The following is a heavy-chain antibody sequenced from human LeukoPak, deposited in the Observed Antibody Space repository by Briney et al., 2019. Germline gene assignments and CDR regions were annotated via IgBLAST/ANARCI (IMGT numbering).Heavy chain of an antibody. CDR1: GGSISSGSYY. Sequence: PSETLSLTCTVSGGSISSGSYYWSWIRQPAGKGLEWIGRIYTSGSTNYNPSLKSRVTISVDTSKNQFSLKLSSVTAADTAVYYCAREDMAAAYMDVWGKGTTVTISS. V-gene: IGHV4-61*02. J-gene: IGHJ6*03. D-gene: IGHD6-13*01. CDR3: AREDMAAAYMDV. CDR2: IYTSGST.